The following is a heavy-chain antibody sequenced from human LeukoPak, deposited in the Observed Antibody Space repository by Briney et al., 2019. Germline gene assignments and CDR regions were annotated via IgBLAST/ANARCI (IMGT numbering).Heavy chain of an antibody. J-gene: IGHJ5*02. CDR3: ARDSMVRGPPGP. V-gene: IGHV4-31*03. CDR1: GGSISSGGYY. Sequence: PSQTLSLTCTVSGGSISSGGYYWSWIRQHPGKGLEWIGYIYYSGSTYYNPSLKSRVTISVDTSKNQFSLKLSSVTAADTAVYYCARDSMVRGPPGPWGQGTLVTVSS. CDR2: IYYSGST. D-gene: IGHD3-10*01.